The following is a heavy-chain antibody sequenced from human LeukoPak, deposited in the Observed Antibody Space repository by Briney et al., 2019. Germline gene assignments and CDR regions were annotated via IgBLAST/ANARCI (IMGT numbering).Heavy chain of an antibody. V-gene: IGHV1-8*01. Sequence: ASVKVSCKASGYTFTSYDINWVRQAAGQGLEWMGWMNPNSGDTGYAQKFQGRVTMTRDTSITTAYMELSSLRSEDTAVYYCAAARNYWYFDLWGRGTLVTVSS. CDR1: GYTFTSYD. D-gene: IGHD2/OR15-2a*01. J-gene: IGHJ2*01. CDR3: AAARNYWYFDL. CDR2: MNPNSGDT.